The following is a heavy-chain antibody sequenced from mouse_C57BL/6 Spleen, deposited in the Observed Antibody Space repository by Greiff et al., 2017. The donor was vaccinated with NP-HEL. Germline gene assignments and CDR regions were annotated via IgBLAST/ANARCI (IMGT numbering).Heavy chain of an antibody. CDR1: GFTFSSYA. CDR2: ISDGGSYT. D-gene: IGHD1-1*01. CDR3: GRDRGSSPY. V-gene: IGHV5-4*01. Sequence: EVKVVESGGGLVKPGGSLKLSCAASGFTFSSYAMSWVRQTPEKRLEWVATISDGGSYTYYPDNVKGRFTISRDNAKNNLYLQMSHLKSEDTAMYYCGRDRGSSPYWGKGTLVTVSA. J-gene: IGHJ3*01.